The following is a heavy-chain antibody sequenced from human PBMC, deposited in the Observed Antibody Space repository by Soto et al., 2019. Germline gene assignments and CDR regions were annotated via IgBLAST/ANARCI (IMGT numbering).Heavy chain of an antibody. CDR1: GYTLSELS. J-gene: IGHJ6*02. Sequence: ASVKVSCKVSGYTLSELSMHWVRQAPGQGLEWMGWINPNSGGTNYAQKFQGWVTMTRDTSISTAYMELSRLRSDDTAVYYCARGAIVVVPAAPYWADYYGMDVWGQGATVTVSS. CDR2: INPNSGGT. CDR3: ARGAIVVVPAAPYWADYYGMDV. V-gene: IGHV1-2*04. D-gene: IGHD2-2*01.